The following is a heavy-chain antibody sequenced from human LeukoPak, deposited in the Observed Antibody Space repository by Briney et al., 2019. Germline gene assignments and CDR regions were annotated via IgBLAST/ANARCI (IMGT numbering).Heavy chain of an antibody. CDR1: GYAFTSYG. V-gene: IGHV1-18*01. D-gene: IGHD5-12*01. CDR3: ARVSSRGYSGYDCFDY. CDR2: ISAYNGNT. Sequence: ASVKVSCKGSGYAFTSYGISWVRQAPGQGLEWMGWISAYNGNTNYAQKLQGRVTMTTDTSTSTAYMELRSLRSDDTAVYYCARVSSRGYSGYDCFDYWGQGTLVTVSS. J-gene: IGHJ4*02.